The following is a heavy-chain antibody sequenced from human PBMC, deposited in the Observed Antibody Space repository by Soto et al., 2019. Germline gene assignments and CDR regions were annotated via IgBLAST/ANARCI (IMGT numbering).Heavy chain of an antibody. J-gene: IGHJ3*02. Sequence: GESLKISCKGSGYSFTTYWIGWVPQMPGKGLEWMGIIYPGDSDTRYSPSFQGQVTISADKSISTAYLQWSSLKASDTAMYYCATRGIAVAAAFDIWGQGTMVTVS. CDR1: GYSFTTYW. CDR3: ATRGIAVAAAFDI. D-gene: IGHD6-19*01. V-gene: IGHV5-51*01. CDR2: IYPGDSDT.